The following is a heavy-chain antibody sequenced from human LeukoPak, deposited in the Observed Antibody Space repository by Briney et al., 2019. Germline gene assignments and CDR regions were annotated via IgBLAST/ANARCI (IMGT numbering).Heavy chain of an antibody. J-gene: IGHJ4*02. CDR2: IKEDGSEK. CDR1: GFTFSRYW. D-gene: IGHD4/OR15-4a*01. CDR3: VSCGTNTCIIRNDQ. Sequence: GGSQTLLCAPSGFTFSRYWTNGVRQAPGKGLEWVASIKEDGSEKSYVDSVKGRFTISRDNAKNSLYLQMNSLRAEDTAVYYCVSCGTNTCIIRNDQWVQGTLVTVSP. V-gene: IGHV3-7*01.